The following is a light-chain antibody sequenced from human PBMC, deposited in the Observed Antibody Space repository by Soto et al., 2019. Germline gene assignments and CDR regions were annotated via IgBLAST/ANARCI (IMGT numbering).Light chain of an antibody. CDR1: QDIRND. CDR3: QHYNSYSEA. CDR2: KTS. V-gene: IGKV1-5*03. Sequence: IQMTQSPSSLSVSVGDRVTITCRASQDIRNDLGWYKQKPGKAPKVIITKTSILEGGVPSRFSGSGSGTEFTLTISSLQPDDFATYYCQHYNSYSEAFGQGTKVDIK. J-gene: IGKJ1*01.